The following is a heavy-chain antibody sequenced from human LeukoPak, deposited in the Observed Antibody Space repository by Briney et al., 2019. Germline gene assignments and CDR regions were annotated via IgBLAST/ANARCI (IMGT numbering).Heavy chain of an antibody. CDR3: VRGKAGD. CDR1: GFTFRSHW. J-gene: IGHJ4*02. CDR2: IKEDGNEK. Sequence: GGSLRLSCAASGFTFRSHWMSWVRRAPGKGLEWVANIKEDGNEKHYVDSVTGRFTISRDNAKNPLYLQMNSLRVEDTAVYYCVRGKAGDWGQGTLVTVSS. V-gene: IGHV3-7*03. D-gene: IGHD3-10*01.